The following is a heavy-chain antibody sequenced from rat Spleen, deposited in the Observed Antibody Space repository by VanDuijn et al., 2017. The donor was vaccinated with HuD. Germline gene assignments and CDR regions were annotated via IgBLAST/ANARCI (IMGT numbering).Heavy chain of an antibody. CDR3: ARDRTGPFDS. D-gene: IGHD4-2*01. Sequence: QVQLKESGPGLVQSSQTLSLTCTVSGFSITSYHLNWVRQPPGKGLEWMGVLWIDGNTAYNSLLKPRLSISRDTSKNQVFLKMNSLQTEDTATYYGARDRTGPFDSWGQGVMVTVSS. CDR2: LWIDGNT. V-gene: IGHV2-32*01. CDR1: GFSITSYH. J-gene: IGHJ2*01.